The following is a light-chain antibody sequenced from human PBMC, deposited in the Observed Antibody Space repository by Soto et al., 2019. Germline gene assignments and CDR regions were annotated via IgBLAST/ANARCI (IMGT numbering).Light chain of an antibody. CDR2: LNSDGSH. V-gene: IGLV4-69*01. J-gene: IGLJ2*01. CDR3: QTWGTGTVV. CDR1: SGHSSYA. Sequence: QPVLTQSPSASASLGAPVKLTCTLSSGHSSYAIAWHQQQPEKGPRYLMKLNSDGSHSKGDGIPDRFSGSSSGAERYLTISSLQSEDEADYYCQTWGTGTVVFDGGTKLTVL.